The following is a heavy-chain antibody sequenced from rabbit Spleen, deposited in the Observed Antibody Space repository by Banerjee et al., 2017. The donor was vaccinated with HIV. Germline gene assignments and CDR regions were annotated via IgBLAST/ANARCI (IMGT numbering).Heavy chain of an antibody. CDR3: TRDAGSYAYIDGYFNL. V-gene: IGHV1S40*01. J-gene: IGHJ4*01. CDR1: GVSFSFNSY. Sequence: QSLEESGGDLVKPGASLTLTCTASGVSFSFNSYMCWVRQAPGKGLEWIGCIYTGNGKNYYASWAKGRFTISKTSSTTVTLQMTSLTAADTATYFCTRDAGSYAYIDGYFNLWGPGTLVTVS. CDR2: IYTGNGKN. D-gene: IGHD6-1*01.